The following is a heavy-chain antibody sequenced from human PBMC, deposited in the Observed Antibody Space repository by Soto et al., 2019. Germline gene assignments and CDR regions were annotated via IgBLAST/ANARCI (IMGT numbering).Heavy chain of an antibody. CDR2: ISGSGGST. D-gene: IGHD6-13*01. CDR1: GFTFSSYA. V-gene: IGHV3-23*01. J-gene: IGHJ5*02. Sequence: EVQLLESGGGLVQPGGSLRLSCAASGFTFSSYAMSWVRQAPGKGLEWVSAISGSGGSTYYADSVKGRFTISRDNSKNTLYLQMNSLRAEDTAVYYCAKAQEYSNSWFSSQSWFDPWGQGTRVTVSS. CDR3: AKAQEYSNSWFSSQSWFDP.